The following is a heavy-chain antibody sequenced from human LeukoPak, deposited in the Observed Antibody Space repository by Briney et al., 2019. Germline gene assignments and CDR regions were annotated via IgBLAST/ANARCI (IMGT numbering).Heavy chain of an antibody. CDR1: GFTFSSNY. CDR2: IYSGGST. J-gene: IGHJ4*02. V-gene: IGHV3-66*01. Sequence: PGGSLRLSCAASGFTFSSNYMSWVRQAPGKGLEWVSVIYSGGSTYYADSVKGRFTISRDNSKNTLYLQMNRVRAEDTAVYYCARVDYSDYGFDYWGQGTLVTVSS. CDR3: ARVDYSDYGFDY. D-gene: IGHD4-11*01.